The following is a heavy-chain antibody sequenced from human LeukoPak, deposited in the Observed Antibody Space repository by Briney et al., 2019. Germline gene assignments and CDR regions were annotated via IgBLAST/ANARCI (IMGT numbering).Heavy chain of an antibody. Sequence: GGSLRLSCAASGFTFSSYSMNWVRRAPGKGLEWVSSISSSSSYIYYADSVKGRFTISRDNAKNSLYLQMNSLRAEDTAVYYCARGGDGYNIPDYWGQGTLVTLSS. D-gene: IGHD5-24*01. V-gene: IGHV3-21*01. CDR3: ARGGDGYNIPDY. CDR1: GFTFSSYS. J-gene: IGHJ4*02. CDR2: ISSSSSYI.